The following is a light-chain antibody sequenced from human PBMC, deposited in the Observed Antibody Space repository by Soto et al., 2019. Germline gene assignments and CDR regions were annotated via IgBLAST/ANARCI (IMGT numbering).Light chain of an antibody. Sequence: EIVLTQSPGTLSLSPGDTATLSCRASQIVASRSIVWYQQKLGQAPRLLIYGASDRATGIPDRFSGRGSGRDFTLTITRLEPEDFAVYHCQHYGDSRLTFGGGTKLEIK. CDR2: GAS. J-gene: IGKJ4*01. CDR3: QHYGDSRLT. V-gene: IGKV3-20*01. CDR1: QIVASRS.